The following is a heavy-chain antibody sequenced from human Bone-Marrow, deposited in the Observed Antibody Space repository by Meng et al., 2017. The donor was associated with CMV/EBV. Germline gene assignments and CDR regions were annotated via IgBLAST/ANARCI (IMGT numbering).Heavy chain of an antibody. V-gene: IGHV3-30*02. J-gene: IGHJ6*02. D-gene: IGHD1-26*01. CDR3: ARDGSHRSPDYYYYGMDV. Sequence: GESLKISCAASGFTFSSYGMHWVRQGPGKGLEWVAFIRYDGSNKYYADSVKGRFTISRDNAKNSLYLQMNSLRAEDTAVYYCARDGSHRSPDYYYYGMDVWGQGTTVTVS. CDR1: GFTFSSYG. CDR2: IRYDGSNK.